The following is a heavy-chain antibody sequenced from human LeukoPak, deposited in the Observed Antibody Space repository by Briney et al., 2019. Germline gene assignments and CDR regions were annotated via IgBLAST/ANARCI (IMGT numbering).Heavy chain of an antibody. V-gene: IGHV4-38-2*02. Sequence: PSETLSLTCTVSGYSISSGYYWGWIRQPPGKGLEWIGSIYHSGSTYYNPSLKSRVTISVDTSKNQFSLKLSSVTAADTAVYYCAGYYDSSGYPTGADAFDIWGQGTMVTVSS. D-gene: IGHD3-22*01. CDR2: IYHSGST. CDR3: AGYYDSSGYPTGADAFDI. CDR1: GYSISSGYY. J-gene: IGHJ3*02.